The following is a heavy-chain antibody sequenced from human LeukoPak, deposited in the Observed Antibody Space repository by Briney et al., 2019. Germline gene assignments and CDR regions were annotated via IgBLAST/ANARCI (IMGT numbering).Heavy chain of an antibody. V-gene: IGHV3-7*03. CDR1: GFTFSSYW. CDR3: ARGGGLDV. CDR2: MNHNGNVN. J-gene: IGHJ6*02. D-gene: IGHD3-16*01. Sequence: PRGSLRLSCAASGFTFSSYWMNWARQAPGKGLEWVASMNHNGNVNYFVDSVKGRFTISRDNAKNSLYLQMSNLRAEDTAVYFCARGGGLDVWGQGATVTVSS.